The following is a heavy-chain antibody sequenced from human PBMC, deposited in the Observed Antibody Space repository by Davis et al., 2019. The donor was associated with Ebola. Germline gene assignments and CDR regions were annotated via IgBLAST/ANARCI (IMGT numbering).Heavy chain of an antibody. CDR3: ARDARSVWELYYYGMDV. CDR1: GYTFTGYY. V-gene: IGHV1-18*04. D-gene: IGHD1-26*01. J-gene: IGHJ6*02. CDR2: INPHNGNT. Sequence: AASVKVSCKASGYTFTGYYMRWVRQAPGQGLEWMGWINPHNGNTNYAQNVQGRVIMTSDTATTTAYMEVGSLRSDDTAVYYCARDARSVWELYYYGMDVWGQGTTVTVSS.